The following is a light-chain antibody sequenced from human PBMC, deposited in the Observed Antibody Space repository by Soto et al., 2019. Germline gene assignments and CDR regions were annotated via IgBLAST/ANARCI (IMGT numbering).Light chain of an antibody. V-gene: IGLV2-8*01. J-gene: IGLJ1*01. CDR2: EVN. CDR3: SSFVATNNLRV. Sequence: QSALTHPPPPSGSLGQSAPSSALGGTRDFGSYKYVSWYQQHPGKAPKLIIYEVNERPSGVPDRFSGSKSGNTASLTVSGLQPEDEAEYYCSSFVATNNLRVFGTGTKLTVL. CDR1: TRDFGSYKY.